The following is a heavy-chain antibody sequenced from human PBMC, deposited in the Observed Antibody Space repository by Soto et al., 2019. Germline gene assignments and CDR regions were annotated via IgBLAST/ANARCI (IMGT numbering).Heavy chain of an antibody. Sequence: PGGSLRLSCAASGFTFSSYAMSWVRQAPGKGLQWVSAISSSRGSTYYADSVKGRFTISRDNSKNTLYLQMNSLRAEDTAVYYCAKDTYLYDQSYYYYGMDVWGQGTTVTVSS. V-gene: IGHV3-23*01. CDR2: ISSSRGST. CDR3: AKDTYLYDQSYYYYGMDV. CDR1: GFTFSSYA. J-gene: IGHJ6*02. D-gene: IGHD3-3*01.